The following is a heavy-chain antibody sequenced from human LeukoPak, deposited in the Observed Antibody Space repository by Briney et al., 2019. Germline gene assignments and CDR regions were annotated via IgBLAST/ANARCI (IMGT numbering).Heavy chain of an antibody. V-gene: IGHV4-34*01. J-gene: IGHJ4*02. CDR2: INHSGST. Sequence: SSETLSLACAVYGGSFSGYYWSWIRQPPGKGLEWIGEINHSGSTNYNPSLKSRVTISVDTSKNQFSLKLSSVTAADTAVYYCASGSYYWNLYYWGQGTLVTVSS. CDR1: GGSFSGYY. D-gene: IGHD1-26*01. CDR3: ASGSYYWNLYY.